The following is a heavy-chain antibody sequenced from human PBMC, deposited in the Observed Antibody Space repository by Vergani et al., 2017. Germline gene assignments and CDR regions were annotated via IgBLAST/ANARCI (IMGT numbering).Heavy chain of an antibody. CDR3: ARVEVSPPIWAAFDI. D-gene: IGHD1-14*01. CDR2: IYSGGST. CDR1: GFTVSSNY. Sequence: EVQLVESGGGLIQPGGSLRLSCAASGFTVSSNYMSWVRQAPGKGLEWVSVIYSGGSTYYADSVKGRFTIARYNSKNTLYRQMNSLRAEDTAVYYCARVEVSPPIWAAFDIWGQGTMVTVSS. J-gene: IGHJ3*02. V-gene: IGHV3-53*01.